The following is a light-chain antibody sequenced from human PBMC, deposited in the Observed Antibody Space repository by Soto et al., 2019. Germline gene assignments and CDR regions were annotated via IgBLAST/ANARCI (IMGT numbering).Light chain of an antibody. V-gene: IGKV1-5*03. CDR2: QAS. CDR1: QSISSW. Sequence: DIQMTQSPSTLSASVGDRVTLTCRASQSISSWLAWYQEKPEKAPKLLIYQASSLESGVPSRFSGSRSGTEFTLTISSLQPDDFATYYCQQYDSHLWTFGQGTKVEIK. CDR3: QQYDSHLWT. J-gene: IGKJ1*01.